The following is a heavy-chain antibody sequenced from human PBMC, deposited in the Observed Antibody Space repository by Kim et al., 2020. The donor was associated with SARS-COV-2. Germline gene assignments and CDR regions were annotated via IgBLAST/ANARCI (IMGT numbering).Heavy chain of an antibody. D-gene: IGHD3-16*02. J-gene: IGHJ4*02. CDR2: TSGRT. CDR3: ASALGH. V-gene: IGHV4-4*07. Sequence: TSGRTNYNPSHQSRVTMSVDMSKNQFSLRLSSVTAADTAVYYCASALGHWGQGTLVTVSS.